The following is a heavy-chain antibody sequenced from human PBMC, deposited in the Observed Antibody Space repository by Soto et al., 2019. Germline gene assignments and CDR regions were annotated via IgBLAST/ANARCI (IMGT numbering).Heavy chain of an antibody. Sequence: GGSMGLSSAASGLTFRNYAMSWVRQVPEKGLEYISVISGSGGGGDTTYYAESVKGRFTISRDNFKNTLYLQMNSLRADDTAVYYCAKGTTYYYDSDGYASDHWGQGTLVTAPQ. D-gene: IGHD3-22*01. CDR2: ISGSGGGGDTT. CDR1: GLTFRNYA. J-gene: IGHJ4*02. CDR3: AKGTTYYYDSDGYASDH. V-gene: IGHV3-23*01.